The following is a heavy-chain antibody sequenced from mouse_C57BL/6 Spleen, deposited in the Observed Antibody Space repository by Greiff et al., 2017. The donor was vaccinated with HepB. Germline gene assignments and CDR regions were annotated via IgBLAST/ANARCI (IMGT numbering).Heavy chain of an antibody. CDR3: ARNGYSFAY. V-gene: IGHV5-17*01. CDR1: GFTFSDYG. Sequence: EVKLMESGGGLVKPGGSLKLSCEASGFTFSDYGMRWVRQAPEKGLEWVAYISSGSSTINYADTVKGRFTISRDNAKNTLFLQMTSLRSEDTAMYYCARNGYSFAYWGQGTLVTVSA. D-gene: IGHD2-3*01. J-gene: IGHJ3*01. CDR2: ISSGSSTI.